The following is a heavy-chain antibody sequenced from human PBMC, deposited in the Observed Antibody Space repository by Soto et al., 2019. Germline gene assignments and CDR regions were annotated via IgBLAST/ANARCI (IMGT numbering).Heavy chain of an antibody. V-gene: IGHV3-30*18. CDR3: AKHPEGGLFTFDY. CDR2: ISYDGSNK. D-gene: IGHD3-22*01. J-gene: IGHJ4*02. Sequence: GGSLRLSCAASGFTFSSYGMHWVRQAPGKGLEWVAVISYDGSNKYYADSVKGRFTISRDNSKNTLYLQMNSLRAEDTAVYYCAKHPEGGLFTFDYWGQGTLVTVSS. CDR1: GFTFSSYG.